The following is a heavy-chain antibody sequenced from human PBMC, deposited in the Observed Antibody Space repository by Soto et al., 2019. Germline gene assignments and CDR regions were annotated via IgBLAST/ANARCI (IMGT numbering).Heavy chain of an antibody. D-gene: IGHD7-27*01. Sequence: PGGSLRLSCAASGFTFSSYAMHWVRQAPGKGLEWVAVISYDGSNKYYADSVKGRFTISRDNSKNTLYLQMNSPRSEDTAVYYCARDTGDGTFDFWGQGTLVTVSS. CDR1: GFTFSSYA. CDR2: ISYDGSNK. V-gene: IGHV3-30-3*01. J-gene: IGHJ4*02. CDR3: ARDTGDGTFDF.